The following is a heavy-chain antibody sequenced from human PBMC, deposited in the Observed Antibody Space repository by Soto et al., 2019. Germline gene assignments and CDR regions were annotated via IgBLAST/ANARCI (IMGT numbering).Heavy chain of an antibody. V-gene: IGHV3-30*03. D-gene: IGHD6-19*01. CDR1: GFTFRSYA. CDR3: ARDLSVAGPDY. Sequence: LRLSCAASGFTFRSYAMHWVRQAPGKGLEWVAVISYDESDKYYADSLKGRFTISRDNSKNTLYLQMNSLRGEDTAVYYCARDLSVAGPDYWGQGTLVTVYS. J-gene: IGHJ4*02. CDR2: ISYDESDK.